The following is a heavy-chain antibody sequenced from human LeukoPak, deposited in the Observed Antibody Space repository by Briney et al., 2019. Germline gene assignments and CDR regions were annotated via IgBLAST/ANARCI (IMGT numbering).Heavy chain of an antibody. CDR3: ARGKLHCSSTSCHPNWFDP. Sequence: TLSLTCTVSGGSISSGGYYWSWIRQHPGKGLEWIGYIYYSGSTYYNPSLKSRVTISVDTSKNQFSLKLSSVTAADTAVYYCARGKLHCSSTSCHPNWFDPWGQGTLVTVSS. J-gene: IGHJ5*02. V-gene: IGHV4-31*03. CDR2: IYYSGST. CDR1: GGSISSGGYY. D-gene: IGHD2-2*01.